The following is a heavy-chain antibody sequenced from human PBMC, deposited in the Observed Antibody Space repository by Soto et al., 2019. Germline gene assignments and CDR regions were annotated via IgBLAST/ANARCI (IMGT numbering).Heavy chain of an antibody. J-gene: IGHJ5*02. CDR3: VKYYYDSSGLNWFDP. D-gene: IGHD3-22*01. Sequence: SETLSLSCTVSGASITSDDFYCSWIRQHPGKGLEWIGYMYHSGNTYYNPSLRSRLIMSMDPSKNQFSLRLTSVTAADTAVYYCVKYYYDSSGLNWFDPWGPGTLVTVS. CDR2: MYHSGNT. V-gene: IGHV4-31*03. CDR1: GASITSDDFY.